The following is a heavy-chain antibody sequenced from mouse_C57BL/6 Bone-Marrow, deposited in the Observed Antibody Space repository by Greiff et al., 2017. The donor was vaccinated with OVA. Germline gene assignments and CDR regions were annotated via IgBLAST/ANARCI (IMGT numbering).Heavy chain of an antibody. D-gene: IGHD2-2*01. CDR1: GFTFSSYA. V-gene: IGHV5-9-1*02. J-gene: IGHJ3*01. CDR2: ISSGGDYI. Sequence: EVQGVESGEGLVKPGGSLKLSCAASGFTFSSYAMSWVRQTPAKRLEWVAYISSGGDYIYYADTVMGRFTISRDNARNTLYLQMSSLKSEDTAMYYCTREPPYGYDWFAYWGQGTLVTVSA. CDR3: TREPPYGYDWFAY.